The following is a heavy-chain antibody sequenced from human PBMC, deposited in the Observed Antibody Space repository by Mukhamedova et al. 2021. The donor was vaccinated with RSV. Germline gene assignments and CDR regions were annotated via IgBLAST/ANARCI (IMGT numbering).Heavy chain of an antibody. D-gene: IGHD6-6*01. Sequence: GRIDPSDSYTNYSPSFQGHVTISADKSISTAYLQWSSLKASDTAMYYCAMTQYSSSSGAFDYWGQGNLVTVSS. V-gene: IGHV5-10-1*01. CDR2: IDPSDSYT. J-gene: IGHJ4*02. CDR3: AMTQYSSSSGAFDY.